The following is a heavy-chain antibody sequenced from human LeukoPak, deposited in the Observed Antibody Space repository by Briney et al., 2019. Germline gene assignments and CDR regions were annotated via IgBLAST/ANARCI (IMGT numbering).Heavy chain of an antibody. J-gene: IGHJ6*03. D-gene: IGHD5/OR15-5a*01. CDR3: ARAIYPYYYMDV. CDR2: FYYSGST. V-gene: IGHV4-59*01. CDR1: GGSISSDY. Sequence: SETLSLTCTVSGGSISSDYWSWIRRPPGKGLEWIGYFYYSGSTNYNPSLKSRVSISGDTSKNQFSLRLSSVTTVDTAVYYCARAIYPYYYMDVWGKGTTVTVSS.